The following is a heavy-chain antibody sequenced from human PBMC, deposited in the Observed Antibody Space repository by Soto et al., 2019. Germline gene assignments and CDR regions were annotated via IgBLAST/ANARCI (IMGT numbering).Heavy chain of an antibody. CDR2: INHSGST. V-gene: IGHV4-34*01. D-gene: IGHD6-6*01. J-gene: IGHJ6*02. Sequence: PSETLSLTCAVYGGSFSGYDWSWIRQPPGKGLEWIGEINHSGSTNYNPSLKSRVTISVDTSKNQFSLKLSSVTAADTAVYYCARGVGIDVAAHGMDVWGQGTTVTVSS. CDR3: ARGVGIDVAAHGMDV. CDR1: GGSFSGYD.